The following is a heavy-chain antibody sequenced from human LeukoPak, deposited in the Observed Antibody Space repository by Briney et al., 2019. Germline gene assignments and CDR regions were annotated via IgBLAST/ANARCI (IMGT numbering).Heavy chain of an antibody. CDR2: ISSSGSTI. J-gene: IGHJ4*02. Sequence: GGSLRLSCAASGFTFSSYEMNWARQAPGKGLEWVSYISSSGSTIYYADSVKGRFTISRDNAKNSLYLQMNSLRAEDTAVYYCGGGVTQGWQGEFGPNFDYGGQGPWVPFPS. CDR1: GFTFSSYE. D-gene: IGHD3-16*01. CDR3: GGGVTQGWQGEFGPNFDY. V-gene: IGHV3-48*03.